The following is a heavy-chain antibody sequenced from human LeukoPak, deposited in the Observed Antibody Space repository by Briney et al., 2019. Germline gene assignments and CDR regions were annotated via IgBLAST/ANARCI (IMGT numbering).Heavy chain of an antibody. CDR3: ARHLWRRFCGGGSCPSPVEY. J-gene: IGHJ4*02. V-gene: IGHV4-59*08. D-gene: IGHD2-15*01. CDR1: GGSISSYY. Sequence: PSETLSLTCTVSGGSISSYYWSWIRQPPGKGLEWIGYIYYSGSTNYKSSLKSRVTISVDTSKSQFSLKLSSVTAADTAVYYCARHLWRRFCGGGSCPSPVEYWGQGALVTVHS. CDR2: IYYSGST.